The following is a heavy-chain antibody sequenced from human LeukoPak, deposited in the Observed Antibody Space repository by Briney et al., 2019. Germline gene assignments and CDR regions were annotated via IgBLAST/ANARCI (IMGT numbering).Heavy chain of an antibody. V-gene: IGHV1-18*01. J-gene: IGHJ4*02. Sequence: AASVKVSCKASGYTFTSYGISWVRQAPGQGLEWMGWISAYNGNTNYAHNLQGRITVTTETSTSTAYMELRSLRSDDTAVYYCARVGAAPGHFDYWGQGTQLTVSS. CDR3: ARVGAAPGHFDY. CDR1: GYTFTSYG. D-gene: IGHD6-13*01. CDR2: ISAYNGNT.